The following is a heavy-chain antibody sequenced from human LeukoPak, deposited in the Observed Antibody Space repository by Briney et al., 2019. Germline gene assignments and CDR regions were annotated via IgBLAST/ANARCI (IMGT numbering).Heavy chain of an antibody. CDR1: GFTVTSNH. D-gene: IGHD6-6*01. CDR2: IYTGGTT. J-gene: IGHJ4*02. Sequence: GGSLRLSCAASGFTVTSNHMNWVRQAPGKGLEWVSIIYTGGTTHYADSLKDRFTISRDDSINTLYLQMNSLRAEDTAVYYCARDSSSYYFDYWGQGTLVSLSS. V-gene: IGHV3-66*01. CDR3: ARDSSSYYFDY.